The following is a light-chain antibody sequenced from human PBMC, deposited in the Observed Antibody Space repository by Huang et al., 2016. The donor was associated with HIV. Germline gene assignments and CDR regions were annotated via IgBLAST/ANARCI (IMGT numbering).Light chain of an antibody. CDR1: QTISTF. V-gene: IGKV1-39*01. CDR3: QQTSSVPLT. Sequence: DIQMTQSPSSLSAFVGDRISITCRASQTISTFLNWYQQKPGKAPKLLIYAASNLQSGVSSRFSGTGSGTLFTLTVTGLLPDDFATYFCQQTSSVPLTFGGGTKVEMK. CDR2: AAS. J-gene: IGKJ4*01.